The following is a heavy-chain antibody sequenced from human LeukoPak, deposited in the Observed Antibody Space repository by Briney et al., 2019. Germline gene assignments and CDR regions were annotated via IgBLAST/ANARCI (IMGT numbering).Heavy chain of an antibody. CDR3: AKDASAAGNFDY. J-gene: IGHJ4*02. Sequence: GGSLRLSCAASGFTFSSYAMSWVRQAPGKGLEWVAAISGSGGTTYYADSVKGRFTISRDNSKNTLYLQMNSLRAEDTAVYYCAKDASAAGNFDYWGQGTLVTVSS. V-gene: IGHV3-23*01. CDR2: ISGSGGTT. CDR1: GFTFSSYA. D-gene: IGHD6-13*01.